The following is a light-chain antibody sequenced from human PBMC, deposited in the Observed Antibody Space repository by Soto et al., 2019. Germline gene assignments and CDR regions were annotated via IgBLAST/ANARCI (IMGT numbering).Light chain of an antibody. Sequence: DIQMTHSPSTPSASVGDRVTITCRASQSISSWLAWYQQKPGKAPKLLIYKASSLESGVPSRFSVSGSGTEFTLTISSMQPYDFATYYCQQYNRYSGTFGQGTKVEIK. CDR3: QQYNRYSGT. CDR1: QSISSW. CDR2: KAS. J-gene: IGKJ1*01. V-gene: IGKV1-5*03.